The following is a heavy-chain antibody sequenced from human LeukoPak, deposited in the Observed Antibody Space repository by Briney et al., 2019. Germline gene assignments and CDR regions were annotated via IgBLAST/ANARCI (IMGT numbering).Heavy chain of an antibody. D-gene: IGHD3-22*01. CDR2: ITWNSGSI. Sequence: LGGSLSLSCAASGFPFDDYAMHWVRQAPGKGLEWVSGITWNSGSIDYADSVKGRFTVSRDNAKTSLYLQMNSLRPEDTALYYCAKSPKDSGYYEPIDYWGQGTLVTVSS. J-gene: IGHJ4*02. CDR3: AKSPKDSGYYEPIDY. CDR1: GFPFDDYA. V-gene: IGHV3-9*01.